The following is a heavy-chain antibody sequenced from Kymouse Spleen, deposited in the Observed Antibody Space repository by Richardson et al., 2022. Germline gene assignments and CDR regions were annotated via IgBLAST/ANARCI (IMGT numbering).Heavy chain of an antibody. Sequence: QVQLQESGPGLVKPSETLSLTCTVSGGSVSSGSYYWSWIRQPPGKGLEWIGYIYYSGSTNYNPSLKSRVTISVDTSKNQFSLKLSSVTAADTAVYYCARTIFGVVTLFDYWGQGTLVTVSS. D-gene: IGHD3-3*01. CDR3: ARTIFGVVTLFDY. CDR2: IYYSGST. V-gene: IGHV4-61*01. J-gene: IGHJ4*02. CDR1: GGSVSSGSYY.